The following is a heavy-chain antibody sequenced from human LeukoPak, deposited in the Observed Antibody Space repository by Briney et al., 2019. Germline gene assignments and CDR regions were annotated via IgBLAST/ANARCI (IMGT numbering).Heavy chain of an antibody. J-gene: IGHJ4*02. Sequence: GGSLRLSCAASGFTFSSYWMHWVRQAPGKGLVWVSRINTDGSSTSYADSVKGRFTISRDNAKSTLYLQMNSLRAEDTAVYYCARVSRGSYHFEYWGQGALVTVSS. CDR1: GFTFSSYW. V-gene: IGHV3-74*01. D-gene: IGHD1-26*01. CDR2: INTDGSST. CDR3: ARVSRGSYHFEY.